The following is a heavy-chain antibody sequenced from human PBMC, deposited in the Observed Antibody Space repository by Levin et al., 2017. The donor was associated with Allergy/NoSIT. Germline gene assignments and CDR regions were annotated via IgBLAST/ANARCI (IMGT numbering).Heavy chain of an antibody. CDR1: GYTFTSYA. V-gene: IGHV7-4-1*02. Sequence: GESLKISCKASGYTFTSYAMNWVRQAPGQGLEWMGWINTNTGNPTYAQGFTGRFVFSLDTSVSTAYLQISSLKAEDTAVYYCARDLFANRGYDILTGYYNAPPFDYWGQGTLVTVSS. J-gene: IGHJ4*02. CDR3: ARDLFANRGYDILTGYYNAPPFDY. CDR2: INTNTGNP. D-gene: IGHD3-9*01.